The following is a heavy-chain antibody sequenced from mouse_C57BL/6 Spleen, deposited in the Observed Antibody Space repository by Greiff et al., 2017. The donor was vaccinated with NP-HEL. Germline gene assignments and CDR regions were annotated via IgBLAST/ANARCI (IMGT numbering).Heavy chain of an antibody. CDR2: IRYSGST. CDR1: GYSITSGYD. Sequence: EVMLVESGPGMVKPSPSLSLTCTVTGYSITSGYDWHWIRHFPGNKLEWMGYIRYSGSTNYNPYLKSRISITPDKSKNHFFLKLNSVTTEDTATYYCERGDYDYTEGFAYWGQGTLVTVSA. V-gene: IGHV3-1*01. D-gene: IGHD2-4*01. CDR3: ERGDYDYTEGFAY. J-gene: IGHJ3*01.